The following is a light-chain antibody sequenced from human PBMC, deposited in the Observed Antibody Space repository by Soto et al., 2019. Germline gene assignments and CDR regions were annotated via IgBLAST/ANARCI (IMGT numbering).Light chain of an antibody. CDR1: QGISNW. CDR2: ATS. V-gene: IGKV1-12*01. J-gene: IGKJ2*01. CDR3: QQANSFPYT. Sequence: DIQMTQSPSSVSASVGDRVTITCRASQGISNWLAWYQQKAGKAPKLLIYATSTLQSGVPSRFRGSGSGTEFTLPISSLQPDDVASYYCQQANSFPYTFGQGTKLEIK.